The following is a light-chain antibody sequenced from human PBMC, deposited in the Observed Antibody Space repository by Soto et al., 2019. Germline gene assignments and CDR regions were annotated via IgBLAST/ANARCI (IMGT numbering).Light chain of an antibody. V-gene: IGKV3-15*01. CDR2: GAS. CDR3: QQYNEWPPLT. J-gene: IGKJ4*01. Sequence: EIVMTQSPATLSVSPGERATLSCRASQSVSSNVAWYQQKPGQAPRLLLYGASTRATGIPARFTASGSGTDFTLTISSLQSEDFAVYFCQQYNEWPPLTFGGGTKVDIK. CDR1: QSVSSN.